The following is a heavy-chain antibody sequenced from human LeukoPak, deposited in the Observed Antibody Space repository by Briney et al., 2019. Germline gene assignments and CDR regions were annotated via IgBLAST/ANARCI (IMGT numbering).Heavy chain of an antibody. J-gene: IGHJ4*02. V-gene: IGHV4-59*01. CDR2: IYYSGST. CDR1: GGSISSYY. D-gene: IGHD5-18*01. CDR3: ARDVTAMAYFDY. Sequence: PSETLSLTFTVSGGSISSYYWSWIRQPPGKGLEWIGYIYYSGSTNYNPSLKSRVTISVDTSKNQFSLKLSSVTAADTAVYYCARDVTAMAYFDYWGQGTLVTVSS.